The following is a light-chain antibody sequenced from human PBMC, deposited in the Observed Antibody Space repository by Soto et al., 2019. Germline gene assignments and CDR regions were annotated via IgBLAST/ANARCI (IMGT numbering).Light chain of an antibody. CDR3: KQYYNWPRT. Sequence: PGERATLSCRASQTVSSNYLAWCQQRPGQAPRLLIYGAYTRAAGIPDRFSGSGSGTEFTLTIRSLRSEDFAVYFCKQYYNWPRTFGQGTKVDIK. CDR1: QTVSSN. V-gene: IGKV3D-15*01. J-gene: IGKJ1*01. CDR2: GAY.